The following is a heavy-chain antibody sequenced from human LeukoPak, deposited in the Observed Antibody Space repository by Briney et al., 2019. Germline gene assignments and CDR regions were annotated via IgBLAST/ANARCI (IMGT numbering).Heavy chain of an antibody. Sequence: SETLSLTCTVSGGSISNFYWSWIRQPAGKGLEWIGRIYTSGTTNYNPSLKSRVTLSVDTSKNQFSLKLSSVTAADTAVYYCARTEESGYSYRYFGYYYYMDVWGKGTTVTVSS. V-gene: IGHV4-4*07. CDR2: IYTSGTT. D-gene: IGHD5-18*01. CDR3: ARTEESGYSYRYFGYYYYMDV. CDR1: GGSISNFY. J-gene: IGHJ6*03.